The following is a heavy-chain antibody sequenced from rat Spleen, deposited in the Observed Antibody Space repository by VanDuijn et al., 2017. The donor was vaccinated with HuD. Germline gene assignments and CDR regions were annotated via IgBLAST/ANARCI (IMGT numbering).Heavy chain of an antibody. CDR1: GFSLTSNG. CDR2: ISTGGNT. CDR3: ARPPGYSTYIRFPY. Sequence: QVHLKESGPGLVQSSQTLSLTCTVSGFSLTSNGVSWVRQPPGEGLEWIAAISTGGNTYYNSALSSRLSISRDTSKSQVFLKVDSLQTEDTAIYFCARPPGYSTYIRFPYWGQGTLVTVSS. D-gene: IGHD1-2*01. J-gene: IGHJ3*01. V-gene: IGHV2S12*01.